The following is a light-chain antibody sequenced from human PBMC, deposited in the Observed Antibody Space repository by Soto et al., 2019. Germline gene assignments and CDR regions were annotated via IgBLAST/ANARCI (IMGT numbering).Light chain of an antibody. V-gene: IGKV1-5*03. Sequence: DIQMTQSPSTLSASVGDRVTITCRASQSVSGWLAWYQQKPGKAPKLLIYKASSLETEVPSRFSGSGSGTEFTLTISSLQPGDFATYYCQQYNSYSLTFGQGTKVDIK. CDR3: QQYNSYSLT. CDR2: KAS. CDR1: QSVSGW. J-gene: IGKJ1*01.